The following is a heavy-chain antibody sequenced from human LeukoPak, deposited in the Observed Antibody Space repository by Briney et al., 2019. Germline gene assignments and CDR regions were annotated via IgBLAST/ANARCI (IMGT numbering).Heavy chain of an antibody. CDR3: ARGPLGYCSGGSCYSISYYYYMDV. Sequence: SETLSLTCTVSGGSFSSRPYYWSWIRQPAGKGLEWIGRIYTSGDTDYNPSLKSRVTISVDTSKNQFSLKLSSVTAADTAVYYCARGPLGYCSGGSCYSISYYYYMDVWGKGTTVTISS. V-gene: IGHV4-61*02. CDR1: GGSFSSRPYY. CDR2: IYTSGDT. D-gene: IGHD2-15*01. J-gene: IGHJ6*03.